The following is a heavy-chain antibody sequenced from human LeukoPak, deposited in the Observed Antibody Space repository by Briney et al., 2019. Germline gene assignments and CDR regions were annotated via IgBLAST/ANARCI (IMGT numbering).Heavy chain of an antibody. Sequence: SETLSLTCTVSGGSISIYYWSWIRQPPGKGLEWIGYIYPGGSANYNPSLKSRVTISVDTSKSQFSLKLPSVTATDTAIYYCARHIGGYNPCQHWGQGTLVSVS. J-gene: IGHJ1*01. V-gene: IGHV4-59*08. CDR2: IYPGGSA. CDR1: GGSISIYY. D-gene: IGHD5-24*01. CDR3: ARHIGGYNPCQH.